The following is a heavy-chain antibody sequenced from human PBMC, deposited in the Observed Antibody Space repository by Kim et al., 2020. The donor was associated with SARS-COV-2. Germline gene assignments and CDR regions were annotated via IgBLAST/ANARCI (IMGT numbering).Heavy chain of an antibody. J-gene: IGHJ4*02. D-gene: IGHD6-19*01. V-gene: IGHV3-13*01. Sequence: GSVKGRITIARENAKNVLYLQMNSLRAGDTAVYYGANGKAVSGFTLYFDYWGQGTLVTVSS. CDR3: ANGKAVSGFTLYFDY.